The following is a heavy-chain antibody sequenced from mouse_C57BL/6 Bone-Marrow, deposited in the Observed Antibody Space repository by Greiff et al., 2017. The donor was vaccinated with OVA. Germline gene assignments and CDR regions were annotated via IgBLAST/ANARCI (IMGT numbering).Heavy chain of an antibody. CDR2: ISSGGSYT. J-gene: IGHJ3*01. Sequence: EVQRVESGGDLVKPGGSLKLSCAASGFTFSSYGMSWVRQTPDKRLEWVATISSGGSYTYYPDSVKGRFTISRDNAKNTLYLQLSSLKSEDTAMYYCARHHYYGSSYVGWFAYWCQGTLVTVSA. CDR1: GFTFSSYG. CDR3: ARHHYYGSSYVGWFAY. D-gene: IGHD1-1*01. V-gene: IGHV5-6*01.